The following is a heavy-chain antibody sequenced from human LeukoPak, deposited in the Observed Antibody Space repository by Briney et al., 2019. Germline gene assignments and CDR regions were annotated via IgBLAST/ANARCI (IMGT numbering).Heavy chain of an antibody. CDR1: GYTFTGYY. Sequence: ASVKVSCKASGYTFTGYYMHWVRQAPGQGLEWMGWINPNSGGTNYAQKFQGRVTMTRDTSISTAYMELSRLRSDDTAVYYCARGRMVRGWGRLNCFDPWGQGTLVTVSS. CDR3: ARGRMVRGWGRLNCFDP. D-gene: IGHD3-10*01. V-gene: IGHV1-2*02. CDR2: INPNSGGT. J-gene: IGHJ5*02.